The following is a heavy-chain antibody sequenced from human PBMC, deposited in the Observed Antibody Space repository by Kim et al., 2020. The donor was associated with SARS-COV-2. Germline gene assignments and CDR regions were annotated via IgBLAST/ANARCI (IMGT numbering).Heavy chain of an antibody. Sequence: GGSLRLSCAASGFNFSSYAMHWVRQAPGKGLEWVAVISYDGSNKYYADSVKGRFTISRDNSKNTLYLQMNSLRAEDTAVYYCARGPGIVVYFFDYWGQGTLFTVSS. CDR1: GFNFSSYA. J-gene: IGHJ4*02. CDR2: ISYDGSNK. V-gene: IGHV3-30-3*01. D-gene: IGHD2-21*01. CDR3: ARGPGIVVYFFDY.